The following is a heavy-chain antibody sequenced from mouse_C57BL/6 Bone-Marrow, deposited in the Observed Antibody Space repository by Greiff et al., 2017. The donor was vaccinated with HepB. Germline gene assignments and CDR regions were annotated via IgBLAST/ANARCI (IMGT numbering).Heavy chain of an antibody. CDR3: ASRGIYYYGSRNY. V-gene: IGHV1-81*01. CDR1: GYTFTSYG. Sequence: VQLQQSGAELARPGASVKLSCKASGYTFTSYGISWVRKRTGQGLEWIGEIYPRSGNTYYNEKFKGKATLTADKSSSTAYMELRSLTSEDSAVDFCASRGIYYYGSRNYWGQGTTLTVSS. D-gene: IGHD1-1*01. CDR2: IYPRSGNT. J-gene: IGHJ2*01.